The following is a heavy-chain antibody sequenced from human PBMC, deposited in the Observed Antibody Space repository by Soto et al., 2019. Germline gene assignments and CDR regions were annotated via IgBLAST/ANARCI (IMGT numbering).Heavy chain of an antibody. V-gene: IGHV3-23*01. J-gene: IGHJ4*02. D-gene: IGHD3-9*01. Sequence: GGSLRLSCAASGVTFSSYAMSWVRQAPGKGLEWVSAISGSGGSTYYADSVKGRFTISRDNSKNTLYLQMNSLRAEDTAVYYCAKLAVLRYFDWLIGGFDYWGQGTLVTVSS. CDR2: ISGSGGST. CDR1: GVTFSSYA. CDR3: AKLAVLRYFDWLIGGFDY.